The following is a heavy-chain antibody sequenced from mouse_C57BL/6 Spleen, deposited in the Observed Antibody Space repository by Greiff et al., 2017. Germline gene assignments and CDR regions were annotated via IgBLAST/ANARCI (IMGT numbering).Heavy chain of an antibody. J-gene: IGHJ1*03. D-gene: IGHD1-1*01. Sequence: EVQLVESGGGLVKPGGSLKLSCAASGFTFSDYGMHWVRQAPEKGLEWVAYISSGSSTIYYADTVKGRFTISRDNAKNTLFLQMTSLRSEDTAMYYCARETTVAPYWYFDVWGTGTTVTVSS. V-gene: IGHV5-17*01. CDR2: ISSGSSTI. CDR3: ARETTVAPYWYFDV. CDR1: GFTFSDYG.